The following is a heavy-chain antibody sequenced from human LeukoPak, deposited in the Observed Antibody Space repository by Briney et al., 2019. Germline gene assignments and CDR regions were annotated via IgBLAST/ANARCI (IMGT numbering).Heavy chain of an antibody. V-gene: IGHV1-18*01. J-gene: IGHJ4*02. D-gene: IGHD3-16*01. CDR3: ARALHSHARRGWGGGFDY. Sequence: GASVKVSCKASGYTFTSYGISWVRQAPGQGLEWMGWISAYNGNTNYAQKLQGRVTMTTDTSTSTAYMELRSLRSDDTAVYYCARALHSHARRGWGGGFDYWGQGTLVTVSS. CDR1: GYTFTSYG. CDR2: ISAYNGNT.